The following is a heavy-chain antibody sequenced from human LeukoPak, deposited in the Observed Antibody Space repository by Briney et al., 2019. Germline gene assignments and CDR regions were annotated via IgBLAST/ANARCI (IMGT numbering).Heavy chain of an antibody. V-gene: IGHV1-46*01. J-gene: IGHJ3*02. Sequence: ASVKVSCKASGYTFTSYYMHWVRQAPGQGLEWMGIINPSGGSTSYAQKFQGRVTMTRDTSTSTVYMELSSLRSEDTAVYYCAREVAARANHDASDIWGQGTMVTVSS. D-gene: IGHD2-15*01. CDR1: GYTFTSYY. CDR3: AREVAARANHDASDI. CDR2: INPSGGST.